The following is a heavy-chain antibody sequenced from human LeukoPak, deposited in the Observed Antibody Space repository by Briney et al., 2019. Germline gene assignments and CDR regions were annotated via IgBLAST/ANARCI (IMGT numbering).Heavy chain of an antibody. J-gene: IGHJ2*01. CDR3: AGSDTIGYLPREWDYWYFDR. Sequence: GGSLRLSCAASGFTFSDYYMSYIRQAPGKGLEWVSSISIGNTYIYYADSVKGRFTISRDNAKNSLYLQLNSLRAEDTAVYYCAGSDTIGYLPREWDYWYFDRWGRGTLVTVSS. V-gene: IGHV3-11*06. CDR2: ISIGNTYI. D-gene: IGHD3-22*01. CDR1: GFTFSDYY.